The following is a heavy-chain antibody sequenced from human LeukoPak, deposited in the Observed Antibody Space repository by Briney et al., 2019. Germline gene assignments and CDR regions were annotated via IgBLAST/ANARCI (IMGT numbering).Heavy chain of an antibody. Sequence: PGGPLRLSCAASGFTFSSYGMHWVRQARGKGLEGMAFKRYYGSNKYYAHSVKGPFTISRDNSKNTLYLQMNSLRAEDTGVYYCAKDLWIHLWLGRSFDYWGQGTLVTVSS. CDR3: AKDLWIHLWLGRSFDY. D-gene: IGHD5-18*01. CDR2: KRYYGSNK. V-gene: IGHV3-30*02. J-gene: IGHJ4*02. CDR1: GFTFSSYG.